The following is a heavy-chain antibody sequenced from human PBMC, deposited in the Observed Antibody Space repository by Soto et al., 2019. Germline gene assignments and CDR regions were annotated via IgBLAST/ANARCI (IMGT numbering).Heavy chain of an antibody. J-gene: IGHJ4*02. D-gene: IGHD3-10*01. CDR2: ISSSSSYI. CDR3: ARGSGMLDTPPA. Sequence: GGSLRLSCAASGFTFSSYSMNWVRQAPGKGLEWVSSISSSSSYIYYADSVKGRFTISRDNAKNSLYLQMNSLRAEDTAVYYCARGSGMLDTPPAWGQGTLVTVSS. V-gene: IGHV3-21*01. CDR1: GFTFSSYS.